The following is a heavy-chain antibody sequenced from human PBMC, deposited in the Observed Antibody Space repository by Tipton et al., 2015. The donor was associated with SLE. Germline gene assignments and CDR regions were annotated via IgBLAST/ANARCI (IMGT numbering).Heavy chain of an antibody. V-gene: IGHV4-30-4*01. CDR2: IYYSGST. D-gene: IGHD3-16*01. CDR1: GGSISSGDYY. Sequence: LRLSCTVSGGSISSGDYYWSWIRQPPGKGLEWIGYIYYSGSTYYNPCLKSRVTISVDTSKNQFSLKLSSVTAADTAVYYCARGDTVFDYWGQGTLVTVSS. CDR3: ARGDTVFDY. J-gene: IGHJ4*02.